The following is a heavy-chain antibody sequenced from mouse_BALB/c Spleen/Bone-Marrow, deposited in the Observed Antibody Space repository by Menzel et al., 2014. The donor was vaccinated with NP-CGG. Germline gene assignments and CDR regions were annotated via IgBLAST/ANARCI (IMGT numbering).Heavy chain of an antibody. J-gene: IGHJ4*01. D-gene: IGHD1-1*01. CDR3: AKLLRADCAMDY. CDR2: IYPGDGDT. CDR1: GYAFSNYW. V-gene: IGHV1-80*01. Sequence: VQLQESGAELVRPGSSVKISCKASGYAFSNYWMNWVKQRPGQGLEWIGQIYPGDGDTNYNGKFKGKATLTADKSSSKAYRQLSSLTSEDSAVYFCAKLLRADCAMDYWGQGTSVTVSS.